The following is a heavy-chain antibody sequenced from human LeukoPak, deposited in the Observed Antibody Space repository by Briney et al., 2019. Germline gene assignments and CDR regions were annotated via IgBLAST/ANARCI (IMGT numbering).Heavy chain of an antibody. V-gene: IGHV3-30*18. CDR3: AKHRGYSYSSLGMDV. Sequence: GGSLRLSCAASGFTFSSYGMHWVRQAPGKGLEWVAVISYDGSNKYYADSVKGRFTISRDNSKNTLYLQMNSLRAEDTAVYYCAKHRGYSYSSLGMDVWGQGTTVTVSS. D-gene: IGHD5-18*01. CDR1: GFTFSSYG. J-gene: IGHJ6*02. CDR2: ISYDGSNK.